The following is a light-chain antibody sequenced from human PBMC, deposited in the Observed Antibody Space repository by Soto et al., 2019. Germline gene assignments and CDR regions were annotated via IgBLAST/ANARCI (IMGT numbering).Light chain of an antibody. CDR3: QQYGSSPPYT. Sequence: EIVMTQSPATLSVSPGERATLSCRASQSVSSNLAWYQQKPGQAPRLLIYGASTRATDIPARFSGSGSGTDFTLTINRLEPEDSAVYYCQQYGSSPPYTFGQGTKVDIK. V-gene: IGKV3-15*01. CDR1: QSVSSN. J-gene: IGKJ2*01. CDR2: GAS.